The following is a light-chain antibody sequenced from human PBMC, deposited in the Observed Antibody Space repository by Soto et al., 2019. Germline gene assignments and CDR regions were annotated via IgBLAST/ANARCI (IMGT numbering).Light chain of an antibody. CDR3: QQYNDSFPYT. CDR1: QSISTW. CDR2: EAS. V-gene: IGKV1-5*03. Sequence: DNQLTQSPSRLCASVGDRITLACRSSQSISTWLAWYQQKPGTAPKLLIYEASTLESGVPSRFSGSRSGTEFTLTVSSLQPDDFATYYCQQYNDSFPYTFGQGTRLEIK. J-gene: IGKJ5*01.